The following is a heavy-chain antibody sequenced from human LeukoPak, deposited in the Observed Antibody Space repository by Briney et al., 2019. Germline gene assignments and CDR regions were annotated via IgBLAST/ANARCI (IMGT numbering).Heavy chain of an antibody. CDR3: ARALRPPYYYDSSGLVFDY. CDR1: GGSFSGYY. Sequence: SETLSLTCAVYGGSFSGYYWSWIRQPPGKGLEWIGEINHSGSTNYNPSLKSRVTISVDTSKNQFSLKLSSVTAADTAVYYCARALRPPYYYDSSGLVFDYWGQGTLVTVSS. J-gene: IGHJ4*02. CDR2: INHSGST. D-gene: IGHD3-22*01. V-gene: IGHV4-34*01.